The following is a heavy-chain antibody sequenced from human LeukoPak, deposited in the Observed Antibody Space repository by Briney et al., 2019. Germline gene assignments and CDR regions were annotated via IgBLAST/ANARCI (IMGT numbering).Heavy chain of an antibody. CDR1: GGSISSSSYY. CDR3: ARGGYSSGWYDLGPYFDY. Sequence: PSETLSLTRTVSGGSISSSSYYWGWIRQPPGKGLEWIGSIYYSGSTYYNPSLKSRVTISVDTSENQFSLKLSSVTAADTAVYYCARGGYSSGWYDLGPYFDYWGQGTLVTVSS. J-gene: IGHJ4*02. CDR2: IYYSGST. D-gene: IGHD6-19*01. V-gene: IGHV4-39*01.